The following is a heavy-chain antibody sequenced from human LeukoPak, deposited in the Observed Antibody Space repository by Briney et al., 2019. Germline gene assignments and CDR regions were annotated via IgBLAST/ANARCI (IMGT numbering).Heavy chain of an antibody. Sequence: ASVKVSCKASGYSITNYAILWVRQAPGQGLEWMGWINTNTGNPTYAQGFTGRFVFSLDTSVSTAYLQISSLKAEDTAIYYCARAHPGYSYGPPFIDYWGQGTLVTVSS. CDR3: ARAHPGYSYGPPFIDY. J-gene: IGHJ4*02. CDR1: GYSITNYA. CDR2: INTNTGNP. D-gene: IGHD5-18*01. V-gene: IGHV7-4-1*02.